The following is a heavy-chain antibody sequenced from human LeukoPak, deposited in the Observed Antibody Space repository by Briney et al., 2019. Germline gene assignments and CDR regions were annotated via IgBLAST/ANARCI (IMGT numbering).Heavy chain of an antibody. Sequence: PGGSLRLSCAASGFTFSSYGMHWVRQAPGKGLEWVTFIRYDGSNKYYADSVKGRFTISRDNSKNTLYLQMNSLRAEDTAVYYCARDALASGYDTDPMVRGVIIGELDYWGQGTLVTVSS. CDR3: ARDALASGYDTDPMVRGVIIGELDY. CDR2: IRYDGSNK. V-gene: IGHV3-30*02. J-gene: IGHJ4*02. D-gene: IGHD3-10*01. CDR1: GFTFSSYG.